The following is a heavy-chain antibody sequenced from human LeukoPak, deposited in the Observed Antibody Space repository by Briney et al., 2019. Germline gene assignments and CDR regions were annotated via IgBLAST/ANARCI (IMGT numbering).Heavy chain of an antibody. CDR3: AKELKSGSLFDY. J-gene: IGHJ4*02. D-gene: IGHD1-26*01. CDR2: ISGSGGST. CDR1: GFTFSNYG. Sequence: GGSLRLSCAASGFTFSNYGMSWVRQAPGKGLEWVSAISGSGGSTYYADSVKGRFTISRDNSKKTLYLQMNSLRAEDTAVYYCAKELKSGSLFDYWGQGTLVTVSS. V-gene: IGHV3-23*01.